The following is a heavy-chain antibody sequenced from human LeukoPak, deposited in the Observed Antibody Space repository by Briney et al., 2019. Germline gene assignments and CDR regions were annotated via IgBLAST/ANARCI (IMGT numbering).Heavy chain of an antibody. D-gene: IGHD3-22*01. CDR1: GFTFSSYW. Sequence: GGSLRLSCAASGFTFSSYWMSWVRQAPGKGLEWVANIKQDGSEKYYVDSLKGRFTISRDNAKNSLYLQMNSLRAEDTAVYYCARTPLDSSGYYVYYYYYMDVWGKGTTVTVSS. CDR2: IKQDGSEK. V-gene: IGHV3-7*01. CDR3: ARTPLDSSGYYVYYYYYMDV. J-gene: IGHJ6*03.